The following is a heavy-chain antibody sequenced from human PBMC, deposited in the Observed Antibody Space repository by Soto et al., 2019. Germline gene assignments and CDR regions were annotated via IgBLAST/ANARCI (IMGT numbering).Heavy chain of an antibody. Sequence: EVQLLESGGGLVQPGGSLRLSCAASGFTFSSYAMSWVRQAPGKRLEWVSAISGSGGNTYYADSVKGRFTISRDNSKNTLYLQMNNLRVEDKAVYYCAYCGEWAFNFEYWGQGTLVTVFS. D-gene: IGHD3-10*01. CDR3: AYCGEWAFNFEY. V-gene: IGHV3-23*01. J-gene: IGHJ4*02. CDR2: ISGSGGNT. CDR1: GFTFSSYA.